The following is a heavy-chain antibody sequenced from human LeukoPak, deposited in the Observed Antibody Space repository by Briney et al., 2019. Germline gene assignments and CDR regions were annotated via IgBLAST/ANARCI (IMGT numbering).Heavy chain of an antibody. V-gene: IGHV1-3*01. CDR3: ARYGDYYDSSGYLYGMDV. J-gene: IGHJ6*02. CDR1: GYTFTSYA. Sequence: ASVKVSCKASGYTFTSYAMHWVRQAPGQRLEWMGWINAGNGNTKYSQKFQGRVTITRDTSASTAYMELSSLRSEDTAVYYCARYGDYYDSSGYLYGMDVWGQGTTVTVSS. CDR2: INAGNGNT. D-gene: IGHD3-22*01.